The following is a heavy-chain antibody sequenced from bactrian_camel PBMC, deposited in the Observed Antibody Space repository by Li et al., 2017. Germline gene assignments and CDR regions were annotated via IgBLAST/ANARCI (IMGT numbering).Heavy chain of an antibody. CDR3: VRHLVGVSNY. CDR2: INSGGGST. J-gene: IGHJ4*01. Sequence: VQLVESGGGLVQPGGSLRLSCAASGFTFSTYDMSWVRQAPGKGLEWVSAINSGGGSTYYADSVKGRFTISRDNAKNTVYLQMNSLKAEDTAVYYCVRHLVGVSNYWGQGTQVTVS. D-gene: IGHD5*01. CDR1: GFTFSTYD. V-gene: IGHV3S40*01.